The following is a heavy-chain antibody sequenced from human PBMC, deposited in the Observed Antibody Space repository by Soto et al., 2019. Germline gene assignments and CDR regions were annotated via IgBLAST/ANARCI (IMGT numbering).Heavy chain of an antibody. Sequence: QSVGSLRLSCAASGFTVSSNYMSWVRQAPGKGLEWVSVIYSGGSTYYADSVKGRFTISRDNSKNTLYLQMNSLRAEDTAVYYCARENGGSYPVNYYYYGMDVWGQGTTVTVSS. V-gene: IGHV3-53*01. D-gene: IGHD1-26*01. J-gene: IGHJ6*02. CDR3: ARENGGSYPVNYYYYGMDV. CDR1: GFTVSSNY. CDR2: IYSGGST.